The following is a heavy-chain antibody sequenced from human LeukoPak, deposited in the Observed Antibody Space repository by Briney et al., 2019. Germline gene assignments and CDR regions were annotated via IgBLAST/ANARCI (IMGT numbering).Heavy chain of an antibody. CDR2: ISSSSSYI. CDR3: ARDYCSGWYPFFDY. J-gene: IGHJ4*02. CDR1: GFTFSSYS. V-gene: IGHV3-21*01. D-gene: IGHD6-19*01. Sequence: GGSLRLSCAASGFTFSSYSMNWVRQAPGKGLEWVSSISSSSSYIYYADSVKGRFTISRDNAKNSLYLQMNSLRTEDTAVYYCARDYCSGWYPFFDYWGQGTLVTVSS.